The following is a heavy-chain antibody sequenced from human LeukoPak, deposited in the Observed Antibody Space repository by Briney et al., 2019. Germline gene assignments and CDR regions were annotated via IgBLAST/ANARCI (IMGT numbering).Heavy chain of an antibody. V-gene: IGHV3-30*04. CDR2: ISYDGTKK. CDR1: GFNFKNYA. CDR3: AREAVNYGGSDY. Sequence: GGSLRLSCGASGFNFKNYAMHWVRQAPGKGLEWVGVISYDGTKKYHAASVKGRFTISRDNPKNTVFLQMNDLRPDDMALYYCAREAVNYGGSDYWGQGTLVTVSS. J-gene: IGHJ4*02. D-gene: IGHD3-16*01.